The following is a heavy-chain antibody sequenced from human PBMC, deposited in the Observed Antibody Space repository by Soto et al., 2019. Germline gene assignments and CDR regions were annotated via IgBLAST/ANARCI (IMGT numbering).Heavy chain of an antibody. Sequence: QVRLVQSGAEVKKPGSSVKVSCKASGYTFSSYTINWVRQAPGQGLEWMGGIIPVFNSATYAQKFQGRVTITADESTRTAYLELRSLRSEDTAVYYCSRIGDGNQRHFDSWGQGTLVPVSS. CDR2: IIPVFNSA. CDR3: SRIGDGNQRHFDS. CDR1: GYTFSSYT. D-gene: IGHD6-25*01. V-gene: IGHV1-69*01. J-gene: IGHJ4*02.